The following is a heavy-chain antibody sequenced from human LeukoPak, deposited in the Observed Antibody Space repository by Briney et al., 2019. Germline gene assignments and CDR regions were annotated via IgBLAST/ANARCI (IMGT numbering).Heavy chain of an antibody. Sequence: NPSETLSLTCTVSGGSISSYYWSWIRQPAGKGLEWTGRIYTSGSTNYNPSLKSRVIMSVDTSKNQFSLKLSSVTAADTAVYYCARKVTAILPDDAFDIWGQGTMVTVSS. CDR2: IYTSGST. CDR3: ARKVTAILPDDAFDI. D-gene: IGHD2-21*02. CDR1: GGSISSYY. J-gene: IGHJ3*02. V-gene: IGHV4-4*07.